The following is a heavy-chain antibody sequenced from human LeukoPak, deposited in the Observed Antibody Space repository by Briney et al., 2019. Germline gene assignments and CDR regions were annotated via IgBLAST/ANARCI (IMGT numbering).Heavy chain of an antibody. J-gene: IGHJ3*02. Sequence: GGSLRLSCAASGFTFSNAWMSWVRQAPGKGLEWVGRIKSKTDGGTTDYAAPVKGRFTISRDDSKNTLYLQMNSLRAEDAAVYYCARDYDSSGLDALDIWGRGTMVTVSS. CDR3: ARDYDSSGLDALDI. D-gene: IGHD3-22*01. V-gene: IGHV3-15*01. CDR2: IKSKTDGGTT. CDR1: GFTFSNAW.